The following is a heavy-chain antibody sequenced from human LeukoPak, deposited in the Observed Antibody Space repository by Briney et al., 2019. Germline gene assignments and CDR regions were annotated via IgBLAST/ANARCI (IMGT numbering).Heavy chain of an antibody. J-gene: IGHJ2*01. CDR2: INHSGST. CDR1: GGSFSGYY. Sequence: SETLSLTCAVYGGSFSGYYWSWIRQPPGKGLEWIGEINHSGSTNYNPSLKSRVTISVDTSKNQFSLNLTSVTAADTAVYYCARHGFDPVQNVAHWYFDLWGRGTLVTVSS. D-gene: IGHD3-10*01. CDR3: ARHGFDPVQNVAHWYFDL. V-gene: IGHV4-34*01.